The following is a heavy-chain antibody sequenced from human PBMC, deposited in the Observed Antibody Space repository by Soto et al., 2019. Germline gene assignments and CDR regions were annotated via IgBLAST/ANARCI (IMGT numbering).Heavy chain of an antibody. CDR1: GFTFSSYS. CDR2: ISSSSSYI. J-gene: IGHJ3*02. CDR3: ARDQDHDAFDI. D-gene: IGHD1-1*01. Sequence: GGSLRLSCAASGFTFSSYSMNWVRQAPGKGLEWVSSISSSSSYIYYADSVKGRFTISRDNAKNSLYLQMNSLRAEDTAVYYCARDQDHDAFDIWGQGTMVTVSS. V-gene: IGHV3-21*01.